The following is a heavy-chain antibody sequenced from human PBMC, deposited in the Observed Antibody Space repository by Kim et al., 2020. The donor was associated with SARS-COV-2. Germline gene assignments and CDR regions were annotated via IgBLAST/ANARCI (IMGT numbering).Heavy chain of an antibody. D-gene: IGHD3-10*01. V-gene: IGHV3-74*01. CDR3: ARDLRFGELSTRFYYYYGMDV. J-gene: IGHJ6*02. CDR2: INSDGSST. CDR1: GFTFSSYW. Sequence: GGSLRLSCAASGFTFSSYWMHWVRQAPGKGLVWVSRINSDGSSTSYADSVKGRFTISRDNAKNTLYLQMNSLRAEDTAVYYCARDLRFGELSTRFYYYYGMDVWGQGTTVTVSS.